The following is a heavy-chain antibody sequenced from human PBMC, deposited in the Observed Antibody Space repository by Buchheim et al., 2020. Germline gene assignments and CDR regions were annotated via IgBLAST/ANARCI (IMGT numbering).Heavy chain of an antibody. CDR3: ARTPRFGRFYYYGMDV. Sequence: QVQLQQWGAGLLKPSETLSLTCAVYGGSFSGYYWSWIRQPPGKGLEWIGEINHSGSTNYNPSPKSRVNTSVDKSKNQFSLKLSSVTAADTAVYYCARTPRFGRFYYYGMDVWGQGTT. V-gene: IGHV4-34*01. D-gene: IGHD3-10*01. CDR2: INHSGST. CDR1: GGSFSGYY. J-gene: IGHJ6*02.